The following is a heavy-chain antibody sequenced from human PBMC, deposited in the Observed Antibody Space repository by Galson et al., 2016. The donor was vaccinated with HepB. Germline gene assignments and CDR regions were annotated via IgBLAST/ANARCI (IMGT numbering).Heavy chain of an antibody. CDR2: INTNTGNP. V-gene: IGHV7-4-1*02. Sequence: SVKVSCKASGYTLTTYAMNWVRQAPGQGLEWMGWINTNTGNPTYAQGFPGRLVFSLDTSVSTACLQISSLKAEDTAVYYCARSLSLRSSWYRWFDPWGQGTLVTVSS. CDR1: GYTLTTYA. J-gene: IGHJ5*02. CDR3: ARSLSLRSSWYRWFDP. D-gene: IGHD6-13*01.